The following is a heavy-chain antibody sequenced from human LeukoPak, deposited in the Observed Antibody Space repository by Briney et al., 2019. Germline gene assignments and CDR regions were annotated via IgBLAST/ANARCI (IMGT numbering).Heavy chain of an antibody. CDR1: GDSISSSY. D-gene: IGHD2-2*01. J-gene: IGHJ4*02. CDR3: ARTGRALSYAAY. Sequence: SETLSLTCTVPGDSISSSYWSRLRQPPGKGLEWIGSIYDSGTPNYNPSLRSRVTISVDMSKNQFSLKLSSVTAADSAMYYCARTGRALSYAAYWGQGALVTVSS. V-gene: IGHV4-59*01. CDR2: IYDSGTP.